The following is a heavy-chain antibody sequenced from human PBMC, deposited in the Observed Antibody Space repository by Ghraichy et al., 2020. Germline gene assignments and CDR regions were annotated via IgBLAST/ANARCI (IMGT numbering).Heavy chain of an antibody. J-gene: IGHJ6*02. D-gene: IGHD2-2*01. CDR3: ARDTVASPLAYNGMDV. Sequence: SETLSLTCTVSGDSISDFYWSWIRQPPGKGLEWIGYINNAGGARYNVSLQSRVTILVDTSKNQFSLTLKSVTAADTAVYYCARDTVASPLAYNGMDVWGQGTTVTVSS. CDR2: INNAGGA. V-gene: IGHV4-59*01. CDR1: GDSISDFY.